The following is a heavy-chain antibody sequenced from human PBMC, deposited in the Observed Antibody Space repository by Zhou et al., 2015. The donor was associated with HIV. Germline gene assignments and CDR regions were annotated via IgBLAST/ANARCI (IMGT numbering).Heavy chain of an antibody. CDR3: ARDRCSSTSCYVSFDY. CDR2: IIPIFGTA. J-gene: IGHJ4*02. Sequence: QVHLVQSGAEVKTPGASVNVSCKASGYTFTNYYIHWVRQAPGQGLEWMGGIIPIFGTANYAQKFQGRVTITADESTSTAYMELSSLRSEDTAVYYCARDRCSSTSCYVSFDYWGQGTLVTVSS. D-gene: IGHD2-2*01. V-gene: IGHV1-69*13. CDR1: GYTFTNYY.